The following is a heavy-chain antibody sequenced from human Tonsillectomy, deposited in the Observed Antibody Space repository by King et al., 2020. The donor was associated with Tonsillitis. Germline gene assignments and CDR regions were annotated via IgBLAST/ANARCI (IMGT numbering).Heavy chain of an antibody. CDR1: GFTFSDYC. CDR3: ARDWNDRQGEFDY. CDR2: ISSGGRNI. Sequence: HVQLVESGGGLVKPGGSLRLSCAASGFTFSDYCMTWIRQAPGKGLEWVSYISSGGRNIYYADSVKARFTISRDNAKNSLYLQMNSLRAEDTAVYYCARDWNDRQGEFDYWGQGTLVTVSS. J-gene: IGHJ4*02. D-gene: IGHD1-1*01. V-gene: IGHV3-11*01.